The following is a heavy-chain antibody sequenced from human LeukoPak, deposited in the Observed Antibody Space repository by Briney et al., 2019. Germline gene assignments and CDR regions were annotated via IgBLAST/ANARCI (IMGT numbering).Heavy chain of an antibody. CDR2: IKQDGSQR. J-gene: IGHJ4*02. D-gene: IGHD6-6*01. CDR1: VFTFSDYL. V-gene: IGHV3-7*01. CDR3: ARRGGSSSRRSPIDY. Sequence: GGALRLSCTASVFTFSDYLMTWVRQAPGKGPECVANIKQDGSQRYYVDSVRGRFTISRDNAKNSLFLQMNGLRAEDTAVYYCARRGGSSSRRSPIDYWGQGTLVTVSS.